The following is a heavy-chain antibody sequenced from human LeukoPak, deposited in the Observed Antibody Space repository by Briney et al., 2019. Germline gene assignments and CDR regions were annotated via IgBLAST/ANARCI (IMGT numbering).Heavy chain of an antibody. CDR2: IYYSGST. CDR1: GGSVSSGSYY. Sequence: SETLSLTCTVSGGSVSSGSYYWSWIRQPPGKGLEWIGYIYYSGSTNYNPSLKSRVTISVDTSKNQFSLKLSSVFAADTAVYYCARHESRYSSYFDYWGQGTLVTVSS. D-gene: IGHD6-13*01. CDR3: ARHESRYSSYFDY. V-gene: IGHV4-61*01. J-gene: IGHJ4*02.